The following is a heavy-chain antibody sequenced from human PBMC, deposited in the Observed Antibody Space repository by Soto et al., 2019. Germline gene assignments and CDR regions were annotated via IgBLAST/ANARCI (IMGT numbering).Heavy chain of an antibody. Sequence: ESLKISCKVSGFNFTTFSIAWVRQVPGKGLEWMGIINPNDSDIRYSPSFQGQVTISADRSVSTASLHWSSLKASDTAIYYCARHRGYYFDSWGQGTLVTVSS. J-gene: IGHJ4*02. V-gene: IGHV5-51*01. CDR3: ARHRGYYFDS. CDR1: GFNFTTFS. CDR2: INPNDSDI. D-gene: IGHD3-16*01.